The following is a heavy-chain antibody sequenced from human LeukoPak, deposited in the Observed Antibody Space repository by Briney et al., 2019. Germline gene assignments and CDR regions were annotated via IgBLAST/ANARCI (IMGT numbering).Heavy chain of an antibody. CDR2: NYYSGST. CDR3: ASNYGSGSYHYFDY. V-gene: IGHV4-30-4*01. J-gene: IGHJ4*02. Sequence: SQTLSLTCTISGGSISRGDYYRSLIRQPPGKGLEWIGYNYYSGSTYYNPALKSRVTMSVDTSKNQFSLKMSSVTAADTAVYYCASNYGSGSYHYFDYWGQGTLVTVSS. CDR1: GGSISRGDYY. D-gene: IGHD3-10*01.